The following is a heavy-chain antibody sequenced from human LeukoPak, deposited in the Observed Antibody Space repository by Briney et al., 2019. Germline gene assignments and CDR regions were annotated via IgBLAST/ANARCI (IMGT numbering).Heavy chain of an antibody. CDR2: ISSSSSYI. V-gene: IGHV3-21*01. CDR1: GFTFSSYS. J-gene: IGHJ4*02. CDR3: ARDLYDILTGYSSNFDY. D-gene: IGHD3-9*01. Sequence: GGSLRLSCAASGFTFSSYSMNWVRQAPGKGLEWVSPISSSSSYIYYADSVKGRFTISRDNAKNSLYLQMNSLRAEDTAVYYCARDLYDILTGYSSNFDYWGQGTLVTVSS.